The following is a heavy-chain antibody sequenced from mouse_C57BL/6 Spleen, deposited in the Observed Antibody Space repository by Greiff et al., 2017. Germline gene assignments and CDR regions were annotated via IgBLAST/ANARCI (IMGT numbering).Heavy chain of an antibody. J-gene: IGHJ4*01. D-gene: IGHD1-1*01. CDR3: ARDGSRVDYAMDY. CDR2: IYPGDGDT. CDR1: GYAFSSSW. Sequence: VKLQESGPELVKPGASVKISCKASGYAFSSSWMNWVKQRPGKGLEWIGRIYPGDGDTNYNGKFKGKATLTADKSSSTAYMQLSSLTSEDSAVYFCARDGSRVDYAMDYWGQGTSVTVSS. V-gene: IGHV1-82*01.